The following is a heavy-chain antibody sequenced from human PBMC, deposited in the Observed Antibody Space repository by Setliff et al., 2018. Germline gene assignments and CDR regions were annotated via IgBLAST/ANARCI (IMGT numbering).Heavy chain of an antibody. D-gene: IGHD6-13*01. CDR2: IYHNGNT. CDR3: VRESRSTWYRRDF. V-gene: IGHV4-39*02. Sequence: PSETLSLTCNVSGGSVSSTSHYWGWIRQPPGKGIEWIGYIYHNGNTNYNPSLQSRVAISVDTSKNYFSLDVSSVTAADTAVYYCVRESRSTWYRRDFWGQGTLVTVSS. J-gene: IGHJ4*02. CDR1: GGSVSSTSHY.